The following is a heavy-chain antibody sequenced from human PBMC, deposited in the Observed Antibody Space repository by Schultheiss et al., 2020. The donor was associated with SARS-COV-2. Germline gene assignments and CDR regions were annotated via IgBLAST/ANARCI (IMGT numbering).Heavy chain of an antibody. J-gene: IGHJ5*02. CDR3: ARASCSSGYNMLGGWFDP. V-gene: IGHV4-59*10. CDR1: GGSFSGYY. D-gene: IGHD6-19*01. CDR2: IYTSGST. Sequence: GSLRLSCAVYGGSFSGYYWSWIRQPAGKGLEWIGRIYTSGSTNYNPSLKSRVTMSVDTSKNQFSLKLSSVTAADTALYYCARASCSSGYNMLGGWFDPWGQGTLVTVSS.